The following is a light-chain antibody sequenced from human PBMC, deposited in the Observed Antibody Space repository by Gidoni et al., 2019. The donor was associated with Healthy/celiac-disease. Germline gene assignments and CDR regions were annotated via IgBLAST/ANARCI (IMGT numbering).Light chain of an antibody. V-gene: IGLV2-14*01. Sequence: QSALTQPASVSGSPGQSITISCTGTSSDVGGYNYVSWYQQHPDKAPKLMIYDVSNRPSGVSNRFCGSKSGNTASLTISGLQAEDEADYYCSSYTSSSTLVFGGGTKLTVL. CDR2: DVS. CDR3: SSYTSSSTLV. J-gene: IGLJ3*02. CDR1: SSDVGGYNY.